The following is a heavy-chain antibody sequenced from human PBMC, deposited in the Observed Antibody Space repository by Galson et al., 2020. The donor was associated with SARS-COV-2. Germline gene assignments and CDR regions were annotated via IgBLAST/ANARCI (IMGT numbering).Heavy chain of an antibody. CDR1: GGSISSSSYY. D-gene: IGHD2-21*01. J-gene: IGHJ6*02. CDR3: ASEEVGMAIGSDHYYGMDV. V-gene: IGHV4-39*01. Sequence: SQTLSLTYTVSGGSISSSSYYWGWIRQPPGKGLEWIGSIYYSGSTYYNPSLKSRVTISVDTSKNQFSLKLSSVTAADTAVYYCASEEVGMAIGSDHYYGMDVWGQGTTVTVSS. CDR2: IYYSGST.